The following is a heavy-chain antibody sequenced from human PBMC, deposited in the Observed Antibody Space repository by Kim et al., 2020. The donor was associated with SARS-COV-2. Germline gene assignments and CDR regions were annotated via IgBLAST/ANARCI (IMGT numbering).Heavy chain of an antibody. V-gene: IGHV3-11*04. J-gene: IGHJ4*02. CDR1: GFTFSDYY. D-gene: IGHD3-9*01. Sequence: GGSLRLSCAASGFTFSDYYMSWIRQAPGKGLEWVSYISSSGSTIYYADSVKGRFTISRDNAKNSLYLQMNSLRAEDTAVYYCARDFGILTGYYNTLDYWGQGTLVTVSS. CDR2: ISSSGSTI. CDR3: ARDFGILTGYYNTLDY.